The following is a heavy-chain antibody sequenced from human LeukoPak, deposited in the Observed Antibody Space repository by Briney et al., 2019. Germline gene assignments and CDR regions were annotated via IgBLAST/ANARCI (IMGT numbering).Heavy chain of an antibody. J-gene: IGHJ4*02. D-gene: IGHD3-10*01. CDR1: GFTFSSYG. CDR3: ARDRYYYGSGSHFAPGGDY. V-gene: IGHV3-33*01. Sequence: GGSLRLSCAASGFTFSSYGMHWVRQAPGKGLEWVAVIWYDGSNKYYADSVKGRFTISRDNSKNTLYLQMNSLRAEDTAVYYCARDRYYYGSGSHFAPGGDYWGQGTLVTVSS. CDR2: IWYDGSNK.